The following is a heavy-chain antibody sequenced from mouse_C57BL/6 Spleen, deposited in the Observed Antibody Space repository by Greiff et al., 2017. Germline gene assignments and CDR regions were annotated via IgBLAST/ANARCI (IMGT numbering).Heavy chain of an antibody. V-gene: IGHV3-6*01. J-gene: IGHJ2*01. CDR3: ARESYSNYFDY. D-gene: IGHD2-5*01. Sequence: EVQLQESGPGLVKPSQSLSLTCSVTGYSITSGYYWNWIRQFPGNKLEWMGYISYDGSNNYNPSLKNRISINRDTSKNQFFLKLHSVTTEDTATYYCARESYSNYFDYWGQGTTLTVSS. CDR2: ISYDGSN. CDR1: GYSITSGYY.